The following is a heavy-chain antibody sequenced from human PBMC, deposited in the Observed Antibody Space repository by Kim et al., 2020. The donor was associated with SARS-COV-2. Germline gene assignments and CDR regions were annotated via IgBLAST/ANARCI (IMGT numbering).Heavy chain of an antibody. Sequence: SETLSLTCTVSGGSISSYYWCWIRQPPGKGLEWIGYIYYSGSTNYNPSLKSRVTISVDTSKNQFSLKLSSVTAADTAVYYCARAYYSSGWYGPPNWYFDLWGRGTLVTVSS. V-gene: IGHV4-59*01. CDR3: ARAYYSSGWYGPPNWYFDL. J-gene: IGHJ2*01. CDR2: IYYSGST. D-gene: IGHD6-19*01. CDR1: GGSISSYY.